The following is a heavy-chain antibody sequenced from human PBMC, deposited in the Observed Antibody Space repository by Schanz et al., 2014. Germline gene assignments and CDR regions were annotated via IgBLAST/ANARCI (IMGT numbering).Heavy chain of an antibody. CDR1: GFTFSSYA. Sequence: EVQLLESGGGLVQPGGSLRLSCAASGFTFSSYAMTWVRQAPGMGLEWVSAISGRDGSTYYADSVRGRFTISRDNSKNSLYLQMNSLRAEDTAVYYCARIGGSVFDYWGQGTLVTVSS. V-gene: IGHV3-23*01. CDR3: ARIGGSVFDY. D-gene: IGHD3-10*01. CDR2: ISGRDGST. J-gene: IGHJ4*02.